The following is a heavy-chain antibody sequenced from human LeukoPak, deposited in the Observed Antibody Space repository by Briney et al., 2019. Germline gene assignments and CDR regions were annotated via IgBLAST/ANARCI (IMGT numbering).Heavy chain of an antibody. Sequence: GESLKISCKGSGYSFTSYWIGWVRQMPGKGLEWMGIIYPGDSDTRYSPSFQGQVTISADKSISTAYLQWSSLRASDTAMYYCARQGWLQSEHNWFDPWGQGTLVTVSS. D-gene: IGHD5-24*01. J-gene: IGHJ5*02. CDR2: IYPGDSDT. CDR1: GYSFTSYW. CDR3: ARQGWLQSEHNWFDP. V-gene: IGHV5-51*01.